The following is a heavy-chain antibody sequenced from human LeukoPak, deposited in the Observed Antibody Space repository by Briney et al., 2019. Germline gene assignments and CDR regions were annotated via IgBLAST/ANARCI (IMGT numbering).Heavy chain of an antibody. Sequence: PSETLSLTCTVSGGSISSYYWSWIRQPPGKGLEWIGHIYYSGSTNYNPSLKSRVTISVDTSKNQFSLKLSSVTAADTAVYYCARHLSPIYYYYYYGMDVWGQGTTVTVSS. J-gene: IGHJ6*01. V-gene: IGHV4-59*08. D-gene: IGHD5-24*01. CDR2: IYYSGST. CDR1: GGSISSYY. CDR3: ARHLSPIYYYYYYGMDV.